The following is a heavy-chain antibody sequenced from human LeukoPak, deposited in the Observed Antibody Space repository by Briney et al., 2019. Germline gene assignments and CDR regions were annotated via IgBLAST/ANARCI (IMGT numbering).Heavy chain of an antibody. CDR2: ISGSVGST. J-gene: IGHJ6*03. Sequence: PGGSLRLSCAASGFTFSSYAMSWVRQAPGKGLEWVSAISGSVGSTYYADSVKGRFTISRDNSKNTLYLQMNRLRAEDTAVYYCAKGGGYVTYYYMDVWGKGTTVTVSS. V-gene: IGHV3-23*01. CDR1: GFTFSSYA. CDR3: AKGGGYVTYYYMDV. D-gene: IGHD5-12*01.